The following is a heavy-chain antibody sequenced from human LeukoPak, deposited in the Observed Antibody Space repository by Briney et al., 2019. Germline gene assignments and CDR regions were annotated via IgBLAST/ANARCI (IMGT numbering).Heavy chain of an antibody. CDR1: GGSISSSSYY. CDR2: IYYSGST. D-gene: IGHD3-10*01. Sequence: SETLSLTCTVSGGSISSSSYYCGWIRQPPGKGLEWIGSIYYSGSTYYNPSLKSRVTISVDTSKNQFSLKLSSVTAADTAVYYCASVIYGSGIPGYWGQGTLVTVSS. CDR3: ASVIYGSGIPGY. J-gene: IGHJ4*02. V-gene: IGHV4-39*01.